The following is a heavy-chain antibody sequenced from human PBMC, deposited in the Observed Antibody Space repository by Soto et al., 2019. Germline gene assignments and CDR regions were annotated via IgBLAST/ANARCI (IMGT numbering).Heavy chain of an antibody. D-gene: IGHD2-2*01. CDR1: GFTFSSYA. CDR3: AKDAILSFSSTSCPLGWFHP. J-gene: IGHJ5*02. CDR2: ISGSGGST. Sequence: EVQLLESGGGLVQPGGSLRLSCAASGFTFSSYAMSWVRQAPGKGLEWVSAISGSGGSTYYADSVKGRFTISRDNSKYTLYLQMNRLRAEDTAVYYCAKDAILSFSSTSCPLGWFHPWGQGTLVTVSS. V-gene: IGHV3-23*01.